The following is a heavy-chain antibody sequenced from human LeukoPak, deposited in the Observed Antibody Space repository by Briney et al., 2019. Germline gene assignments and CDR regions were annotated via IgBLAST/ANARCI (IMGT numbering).Heavy chain of an antibody. J-gene: IGHJ4*02. CDR3: ARGSVGGELAY. Sequence: GGSLRLSCAASGLTFSTYDMHWVRQATGKGLEWVSGIGKAGDTYYAGSVKGRFTISRENAKNSLYLQMNSLRAGDTAVYYCARGSVGGELAYWGQGTLVTVSS. CDR1: GLTFSTYD. V-gene: IGHV3-13*04. CDR2: IGKAGDT. D-gene: IGHD3-16*01.